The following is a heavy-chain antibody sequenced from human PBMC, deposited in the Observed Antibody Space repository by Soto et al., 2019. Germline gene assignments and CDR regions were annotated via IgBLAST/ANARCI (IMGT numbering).Heavy chain of an antibody. V-gene: IGHV3-66*01. CDR1: GFTVSSNY. CDR3: ARTPDGNWLDP. Sequence: EVQLVESGGGLVQPGGSLRLSCAASGFTVSSNYMSCVRQAPGKGLEWVSVIYSGGSTYYADSGKGRFTISRDNSKNTLYLQMNSLRAEDTAVYYCARTPDGNWLDPWGQGTLVTVSS. J-gene: IGHJ5*02. CDR2: IYSGGST.